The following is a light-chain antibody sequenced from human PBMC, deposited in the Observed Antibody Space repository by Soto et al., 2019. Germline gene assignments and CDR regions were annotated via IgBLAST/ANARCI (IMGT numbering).Light chain of an antibody. Sequence: EIVMTQSPATLSVSPVERATLSCRASQSFSSNLAWYQQKPGQAPRLLIYGASTRATGTPARFSGSGSGREFTLTISSLQSEDFAVYYCQQYNNWPPVTFGQGTKVEIK. CDR1: QSFSSN. CDR3: QQYNNWPPVT. CDR2: GAS. V-gene: IGKV3-15*01. J-gene: IGKJ1*01.